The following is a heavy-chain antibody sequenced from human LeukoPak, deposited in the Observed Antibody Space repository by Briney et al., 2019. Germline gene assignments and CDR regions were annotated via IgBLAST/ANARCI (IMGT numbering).Heavy chain of an antibody. J-gene: IGHJ4*02. CDR1: GFTFSSYA. CDR3: AKTTYYYDSSGYHFGGFDY. D-gene: IGHD3-22*01. V-gene: IGHV3-23*01. Sequence: HPGGSLRLSCAASGFTFSSYAMSWVRQAPGKGLEWVSAISDSGGSTYYADSVKGRFTISRDNSKNTLYLQMNSLRAEDTAVYYCAKTTYYYDSSGYHFGGFDYWGQGTLVTVSS. CDR2: ISDSGGST.